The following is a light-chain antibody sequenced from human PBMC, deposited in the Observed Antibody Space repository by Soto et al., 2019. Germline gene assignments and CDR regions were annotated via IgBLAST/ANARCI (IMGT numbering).Light chain of an antibody. V-gene: IGLV1-40*01. J-gene: IGLJ3*02. Sequence: QSVLTQPPSVSGAPGQRVTISCTGSSSNIGAGYDVHWYQQLPGTAPKLLIYGNSNRPSGVPDRFSGSKSGTSASLAITGLQAEDEADYYGQSYDSSHGVFGGGTKLTVL. CDR3: QSYDSSHGV. CDR1: SSNIGAGYD. CDR2: GNS.